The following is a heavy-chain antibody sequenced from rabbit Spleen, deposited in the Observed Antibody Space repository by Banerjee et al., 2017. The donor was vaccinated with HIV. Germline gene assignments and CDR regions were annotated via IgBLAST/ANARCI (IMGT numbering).Heavy chain of an antibody. J-gene: IGHJ6*01. V-gene: IGHV1S45*01. Sequence: QEQLEESAGGLVQPGGSLKLSCKASGFSLSSGYYMCWVRQAPGKGLEWIACIYADSGGTTYYASWAKGRFTISKASSTTVTLQMPSLTAADTATYFCARGTNGLTWGMDLWGQGTLVTVS. D-gene: IGHD2-1*01. CDR3: ARGTNGLTWGMDL. CDR1: GFSLSSGYY. CDR2: IYADSGGTT.